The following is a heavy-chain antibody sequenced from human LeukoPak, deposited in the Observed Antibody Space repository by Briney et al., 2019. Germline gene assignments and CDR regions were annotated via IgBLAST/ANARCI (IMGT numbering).Heavy chain of an antibody. D-gene: IGHD6-19*01. CDR3: AREHSSGWYPSGFDY. J-gene: IGHJ4*02. CDR1: GYTFTSYA. V-gene: IGHV1-3*01. Sequence: ASVKVSCKASGYTFTSYAMHWVRQATGQRLEWMGWINAGNGNTKDSQKFQGRVTITTDTSASTAYMELSSLRSEDTAVYYCAREHSSGWYPSGFDYWGQGTLVTVSS. CDR2: INAGNGNT.